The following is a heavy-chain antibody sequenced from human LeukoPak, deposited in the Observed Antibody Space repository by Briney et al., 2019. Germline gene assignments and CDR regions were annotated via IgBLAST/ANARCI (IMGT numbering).Heavy chain of an antibody. J-gene: IGHJ3*02. Sequence: ASVKVSCKASGYTFTGYYMHWVRQAPGQGLEWMGWISPNSGGTNYAQKFQGRVTMTRDTSISTAYMELSRLRSDDTAVYYCARGHCSSTSCHIDAFDIWGQGTMVTVSS. V-gene: IGHV1-2*02. CDR2: ISPNSGGT. D-gene: IGHD2-2*02. CDR1: GYTFTGYY. CDR3: ARGHCSSTSCHIDAFDI.